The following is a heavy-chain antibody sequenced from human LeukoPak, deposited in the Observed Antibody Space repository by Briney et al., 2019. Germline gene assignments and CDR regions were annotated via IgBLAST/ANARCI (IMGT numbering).Heavy chain of an antibody. CDR1: GGSISSGGYY. D-gene: IGHD3-16*01. CDR2: IYYSGST. Sequence: SQTLSLTCTVSGGSISSGGYYWSWIRQHPGKGLEWIGYIYYSGSTYYNPSLKSRVTISVDTSKNQFSLKLSSVTAADTAVYYYARDHGGALDYWGQGTLVTVSS. J-gene: IGHJ4*02. V-gene: IGHV4-31*03. CDR3: ARDHGGALDY.